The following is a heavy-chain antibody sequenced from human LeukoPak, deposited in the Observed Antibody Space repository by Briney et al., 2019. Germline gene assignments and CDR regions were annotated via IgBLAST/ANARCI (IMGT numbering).Heavy chain of an antibody. CDR3: ARDNDYGDYYNWFDP. CDR2: ISSSSSYI. Sequence: GGSLRLSCAASGFTFSSYSMNWVRQAPGKGLEWVSSISSSSSYIYYADSVKGRFTISRDNAKNSLYLQMNSPRAEDTAVYYCARDNDYGDYYNWFDPWGQGTLVTVSS. CDR1: GFTFSSYS. D-gene: IGHD4-17*01. J-gene: IGHJ5*02. V-gene: IGHV3-21*01.